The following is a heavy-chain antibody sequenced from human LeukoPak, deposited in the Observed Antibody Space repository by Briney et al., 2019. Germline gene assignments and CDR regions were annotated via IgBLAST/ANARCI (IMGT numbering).Heavy chain of an antibody. J-gene: IGHJ4*02. D-gene: IGHD3-9*01. V-gene: IGHV3-21*01. Sequence: GGSLRLSCAASGFXFSSYSINWVRQAPGKGLEWVSSISSSSSYIYYADSVKGRFTISRDNAKNSLYLQMNGLRAEDTAVYYCARDSLGDYDILTGYYNKYYFDYWGQGTLVTVSS. CDR1: GFXFSSYS. CDR3: ARDSLGDYDILTGYYNKYYFDY. CDR2: ISSSSSYI.